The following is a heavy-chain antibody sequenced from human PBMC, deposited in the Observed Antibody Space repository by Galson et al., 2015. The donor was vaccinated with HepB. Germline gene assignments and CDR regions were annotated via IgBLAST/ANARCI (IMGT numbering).Heavy chain of an antibody. Sequence: SLRLSCAASGFTFSSYDMHWVRQATGKGLEWDSVIGTAGDPYYPGSVKGRFTISRENAKNSLYLQMNSLRAGDTAVYYCARGGNDYGEFDIWGQGTMVTVSS. CDR1: GFTFSSYD. V-gene: IGHV3-13*05. J-gene: IGHJ3*02. D-gene: IGHD4-17*01. CDR3: ARGGNDYGEFDI. CDR2: IGTAGDP.